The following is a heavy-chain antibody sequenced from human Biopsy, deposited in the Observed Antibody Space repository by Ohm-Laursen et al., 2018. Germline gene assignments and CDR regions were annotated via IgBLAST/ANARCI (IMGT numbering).Heavy chain of an antibody. D-gene: IGHD1-1*01. V-gene: IGHV1-24*01. Sequence: ASVKVSCKVSGYSLTELSMHWVRQAPGQGLEWMGGFAPENGRIVYSQKFQGRVTMTEDTSTSTAYMELWRLRSYDTAVYYCAADINVWNVNYWGQGTQVIVSS. CDR2: FAPENGRI. CDR3: AADINVWNVNY. J-gene: IGHJ4*02. CDR1: GYSLTELS.